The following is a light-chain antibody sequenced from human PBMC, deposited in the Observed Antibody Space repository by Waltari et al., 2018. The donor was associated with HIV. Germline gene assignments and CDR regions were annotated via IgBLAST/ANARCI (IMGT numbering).Light chain of an antibody. CDR3: QQRINWPLRFT. Sequence: EIVLTQSPATLSLSPGERATLSCRASQSVSSYLAWYQQKPGQAPRLLIYDASNRATGIPARFSGSGSGTDFTLTISSLESEDFAVYYWQQRINWPLRFTFGPGTKVDIK. CDR2: DAS. V-gene: IGKV3-11*01. J-gene: IGKJ3*01. CDR1: QSVSSY.